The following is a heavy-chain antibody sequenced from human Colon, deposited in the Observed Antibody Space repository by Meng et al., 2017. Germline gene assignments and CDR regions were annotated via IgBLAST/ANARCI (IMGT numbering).Heavy chain of an antibody. J-gene: IGHJ4*02. CDR3: ANIRDRSFSDS. CDR1: GGSISTFY. Sequence: QGQLQQWGAGPLKPSETLSLTCAVYGGSISTFYWAWIRQSPGKGLEWIGEINHAGTAYYNPSLKSRVTLSIDTSRNQFSLNLRSVTAADTAVYYCANIRDRSFSDSWGQGTLVTVSS. CDR2: INHAGTA. D-gene: IGHD1-26*01. V-gene: IGHV4-34*01.